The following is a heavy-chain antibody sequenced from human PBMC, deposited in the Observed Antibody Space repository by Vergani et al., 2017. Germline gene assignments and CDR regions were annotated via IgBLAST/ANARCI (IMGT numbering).Heavy chain of an antibody. Sequence: VQLVESGGGLVKPGGSLRLSCAASGFTFSDYYMSWIRQAPGKGLEWVSVIYSGGSTYYADSVKGRFTISRDNSKNTLYLQMNSLRAEDTAVYYCAALGGSYYYYMDVWGKGTTVTVSS. J-gene: IGHJ6*03. CDR1: GFTFSDYY. V-gene: IGHV3-66*02. CDR2: IYSGGST. CDR3: AALGGSYYYYMDV.